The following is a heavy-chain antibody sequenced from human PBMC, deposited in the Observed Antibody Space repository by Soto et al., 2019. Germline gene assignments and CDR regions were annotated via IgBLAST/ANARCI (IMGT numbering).Heavy chain of an antibody. CDR2: IWYDGSNK. Sequence: QVQLVESGGGVVQPGRSLRLSCAASGFTFSSYGMHWVRQAPGKGLEWVAVIWYDGSNKYYADSVKGRFTISRDNSKNTLYLQKNSLRAEDTAVYYCARDHPTAGDPSYYFDYWGQGTLVTVSS. CDR3: ARDHPTAGDPSYYFDY. CDR1: GFTFSSYG. D-gene: IGHD7-27*01. V-gene: IGHV3-33*01. J-gene: IGHJ4*02.